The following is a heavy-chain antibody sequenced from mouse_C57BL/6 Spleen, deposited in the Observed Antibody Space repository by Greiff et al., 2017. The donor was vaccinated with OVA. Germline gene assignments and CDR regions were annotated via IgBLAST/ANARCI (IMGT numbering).Heavy chain of an antibody. CDR1: GFSFNTYA. Sequence: EVQGVESGGGLVQPKGSLKLSCAASGFSFNTYAMNWVRQAPGKGLEWVARIRSKSNNYATYYADSVKGRFTISRDDSESMLYLQMNNLKTEDTAMYYCVGQGPYYGSSPNYFDYWGQGTTLTVSS. D-gene: IGHD1-1*01. CDR3: VGQGPYYGSSPNYFDY. CDR2: IRSKSNNYAT. J-gene: IGHJ2*01. V-gene: IGHV10-1*01.